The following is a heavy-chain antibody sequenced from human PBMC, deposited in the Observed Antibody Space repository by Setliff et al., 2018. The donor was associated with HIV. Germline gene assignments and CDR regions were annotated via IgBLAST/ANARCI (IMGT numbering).Heavy chain of an antibody. CDR1: GGSIGSGSHY. V-gene: IGHV4-61*10. Sequence: SETLSLTCTVSGGSIGSGSHYWSWIRQPAGKGLEWIGYIYYSGSTNYNPSLKSRVTISVDTSKNQFSLKLSSVTAADTAVYYCAGITVVTPYYFDYWGQGMLVTVSS. CDR3: AGITVVTPYYFDY. J-gene: IGHJ4*02. D-gene: IGHD2-21*02. CDR2: IYYSGST.